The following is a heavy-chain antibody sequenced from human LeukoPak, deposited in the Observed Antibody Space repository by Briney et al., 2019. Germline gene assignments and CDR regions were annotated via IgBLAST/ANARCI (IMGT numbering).Heavy chain of an antibody. Sequence: GGSLRLSCAASGFTFSTYWMHWVRQAPGKGLVWVSRFNTDGITTSYADSVKGRFTISRDNAKNTLYLQMNSLRAEDTAVYYCARGRYYLDSWGQGTLVTVSS. CDR1: GFTFSTYW. V-gene: IGHV3-74*01. D-gene: IGHD1-14*01. J-gene: IGHJ4*02. CDR2: FNTDGITT. CDR3: ARGRYYLDS.